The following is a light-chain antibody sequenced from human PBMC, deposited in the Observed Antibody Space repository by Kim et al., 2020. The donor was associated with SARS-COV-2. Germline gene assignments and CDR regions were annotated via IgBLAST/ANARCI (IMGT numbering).Light chain of an antibody. J-gene: IGLJ3*02. CDR2: RNG. Sequence: SALPPPPSASWTPGQRVTISCSGASSKIGSHFVYWYQHLPGAAPKLLIYRNGQRPSGVPDRFSGSKSGTSASLDISGLRSEDEADYYCAAWDESLSGWVFCGWTQLTVL. CDR1: SSKIGSHF. V-gene: IGLV1-47*01. CDR3: AAWDESLSGWV.